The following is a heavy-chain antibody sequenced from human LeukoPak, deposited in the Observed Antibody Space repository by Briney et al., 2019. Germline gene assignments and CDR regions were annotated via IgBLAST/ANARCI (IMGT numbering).Heavy chain of an antibody. CDR2: IYYSGST. J-gene: IGHJ3*02. D-gene: IGHD4-11*01. CDR1: GGFISSSSYY. V-gene: IGHV4-39*01. Sequence: PSETLSLTCTVSGGFISSSSYYWGWVRQPPGKGLEWIGSIYYSGSTYYNPSLNSRVTISVDTSKNQFSLKLSSVTAADAAVYYCARHGRTTIHYAFDIWGQGTGVTVSS. CDR3: ARHGRTTIHYAFDI.